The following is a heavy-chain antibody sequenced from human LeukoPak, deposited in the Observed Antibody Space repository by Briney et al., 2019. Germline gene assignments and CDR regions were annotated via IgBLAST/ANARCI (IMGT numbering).Heavy chain of an antibody. Sequence: GASVKVSCKASGYTFTSYDINWVRQATGQGLEWMGWMNPNSGNTGYAQKFQGRVTMTRDMSTSTVYMELSSLRSEDTAVYYCARVRYDTYYFDYWGQGTLVTVSS. J-gene: IGHJ4*02. CDR1: GYTFTSYD. CDR3: ARVRYDTYYFDY. CDR2: MNPNSGNT. D-gene: IGHD3-22*01. V-gene: IGHV1-8*02.